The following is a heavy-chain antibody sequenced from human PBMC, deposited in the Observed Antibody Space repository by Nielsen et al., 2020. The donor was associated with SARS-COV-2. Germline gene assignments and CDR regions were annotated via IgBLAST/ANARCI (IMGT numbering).Heavy chain of an antibody. J-gene: IGHJ4*02. D-gene: IGHD5-18*01. CDR3: ARDWGDSYGYIVFNY. CDR1: GFTFSSYW. V-gene: IGHV3-7*01. Sequence: GESLKISCAASGFTFSSYWMSWVRQAPGKGLEWVANIKQDGSEKYYVDSVKGRFTISRDNAKNSLYLQMNSLRAEDTAVYYCARDWGDSYGYIVFNYWGQGTLVTVSS. CDR2: IKQDGSEK.